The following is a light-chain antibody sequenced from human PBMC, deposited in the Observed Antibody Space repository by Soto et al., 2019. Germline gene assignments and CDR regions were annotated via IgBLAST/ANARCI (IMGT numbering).Light chain of an antibody. Sequence: MLSQSPGTLSLSPGERATLSCRASQTVRNNYLAWYQQKPGQAPRLLIYDASSRATGIPDRFSGGGSGTDFTLTISRLEPEDFAVYYCQQFSSYPLTFGGGTKV. CDR1: QTVRNNY. CDR3: QQFSSYPLT. CDR2: DAS. V-gene: IGKV3-20*01. J-gene: IGKJ4*01.